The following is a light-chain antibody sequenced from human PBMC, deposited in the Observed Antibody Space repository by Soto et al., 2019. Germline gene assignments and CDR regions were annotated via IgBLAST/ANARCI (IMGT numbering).Light chain of an antibody. Sequence: IQLTQSPSSLSASVVDRVTITCRASQGLSSYLAWYQQKPGKAPKLLIYAASTLQCGVPSRFSGSGFRTDFTLTISSLQPEDFATDDCQQLNSYPLTFGGGTKVEIK. CDR2: AAS. V-gene: IGKV1-9*01. CDR1: QGLSSY. CDR3: QQLNSYPLT. J-gene: IGKJ4*01.